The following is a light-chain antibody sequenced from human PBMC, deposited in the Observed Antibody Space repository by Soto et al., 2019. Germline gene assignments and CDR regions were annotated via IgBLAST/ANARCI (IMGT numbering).Light chain of an antibody. Sequence: ALTHPASVSGSPGQSITISCTGTSSDVGGYNYVSWYQQHPGKAPKLMIYEVSNRPSGVSNRFSGSKSGNTASLTISGLQAEDEADYYCSSYTSSSFLFGTGTKVTV. CDR1: SSDVGGYNY. V-gene: IGLV2-14*01. CDR3: SSYTSSSFL. CDR2: EVS. J-gene: IGLJ1*01.